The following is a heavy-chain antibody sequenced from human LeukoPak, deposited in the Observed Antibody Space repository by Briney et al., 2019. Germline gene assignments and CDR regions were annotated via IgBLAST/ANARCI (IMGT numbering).Heavy chain of an antibody. J-gene: IGHJ5*02. CDR3: ARAATRFYSSSWFNWFDP. CDR1: GYTFTGYY. CDR2: INPNSGGT. Sequence: ASAKVSCKASGYTFTGYYMHWVRQAPGQGLEWMGWINPNSGGTNYAQKFQGRVTMTRDTSISTAYMELSRLRSDDTAVYYCARAATRFYSSSWFNWFDPWGQGTLVTVSS. D-gene: IGHD6-13*01. V-gene: IGHV1-2*02.